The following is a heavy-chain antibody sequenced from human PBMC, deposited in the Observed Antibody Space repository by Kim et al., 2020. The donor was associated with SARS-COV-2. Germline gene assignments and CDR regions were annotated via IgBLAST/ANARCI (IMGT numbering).Heavy chain of an antibody. CDR1: GGSISSYY. CDR3: ARGGDDMNYYYYYGMDV. CDR2: IYYSGST. D-gene: IGHD3-9*01. Sequence: SETLSLTCTVSGGSISSYYWSWIRQPPGKGLEWIGYIYYSGSTNYNPSLKSRVTISVDTSKNQFSLKLSSVTAADTAVYYCARGGDDMNYYYYYGMDV. V-gene: IGHV4-59*01. J-gene: IGHJ6*01.